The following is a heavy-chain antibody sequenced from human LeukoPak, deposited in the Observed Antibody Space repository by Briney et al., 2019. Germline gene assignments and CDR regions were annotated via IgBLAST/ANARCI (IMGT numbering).Heavy chain of an antibody. CDR2: IKSKTDGGIK. V-gene: IGHV3-15*01. CDR3: ATGRSGYFDS. Sequence: GESLRLSCAAPGLTLSNAWMTWVRQAPGKGLEWVARIKSKTDGGIKDYAAPVKGTFTISRDDSENTVHLQMNSLKIEDTAVYYCATGRSGYFDSWGQGTLVFVSS. CDR1: GLTLSNAW. J-gene: IGHJ4*02.